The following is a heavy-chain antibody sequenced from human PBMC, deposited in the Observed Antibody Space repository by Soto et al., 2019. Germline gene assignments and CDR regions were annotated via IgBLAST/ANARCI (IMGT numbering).Heavy chain of an antibody. Sequence: SVKVSCKASGGTFSSYAISWVRQAPGQGLEWMGGIIPIFGTANYAQKFQGRVTITADKSTSTAYMELSSLRSEDTAVYYCARAYYDSSGYYSLIYYYGMDVWGQGTTVTVSS. J-gene: IGHJ6*02. CDR1: GGTFSSYA. CDR2: IIPIFGTA. V-gene: IGHV1-69*06. D-gene: IGHD3-22*01. CDR3: ARAYYDSSGYYSLIYYYGMDV.